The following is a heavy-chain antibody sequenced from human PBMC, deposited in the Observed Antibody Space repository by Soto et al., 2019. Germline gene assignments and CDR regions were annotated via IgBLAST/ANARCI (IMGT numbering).Heavy chain of an antibody. J-gene: IGHJ6*02. CDR2: ISSSSSTI. Sequence: PGGSLRLSCAASGFTFSSYSMNWVRQATGKGLEWVSYISSSSSTIYYADSVNGRFTISRDNAKNSLYLQMNILRDEATAVYYCAKKNMVRENHGIDVWGQGTTVTVSS. CDR1: GFTFSSYS. V-gene: IGHV3-48*02. CDR3: AKKNMVRENHGIDV. D-gene: IGHD3-10*01.